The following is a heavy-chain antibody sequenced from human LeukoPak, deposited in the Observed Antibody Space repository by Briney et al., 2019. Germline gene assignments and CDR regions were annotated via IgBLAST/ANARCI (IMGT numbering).Heavy chain of an antibody. Sequence: ASVKVSCKVSGYTLTELSMHWVRQAPGKGLEWMGWINPNSGGTNYAQKFQGRVTMTRDTSITTAYMELSRLTSDDTAVYYCARGSNWGWNWFDPWGQGTLVTVSS. J-gene: IGHJ5*02. CDR2: INPNSGGT. V-gene: IGHV1-2*02. CDR3: ARGSNWGWNWFDP. CDR1: GYTLTELS. D-gene: IGHD7-27*01.